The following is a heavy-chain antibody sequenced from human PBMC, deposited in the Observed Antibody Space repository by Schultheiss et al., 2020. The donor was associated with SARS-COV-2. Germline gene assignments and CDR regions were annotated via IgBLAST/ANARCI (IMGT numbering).Heavy chain of an antibody. CDR2: MSPSGGST. Sequence: GGSLRLSCAASGFTFSSYGMTWVRQAPGKGLEWVSAMSPSGGSTYYADSVKGRFTISRDNAKNSLDLQMSSLRAEDTAVYYCARWADYYGSGSYYSDYFDYWGQGTLVTVSS. J-gene: IGHJ4*02. D-gene: IGHD3-10*01. V-gene: IGHV3-21*01. CDR1: GFTFSSYG. CDR3: ARWADYYGSGSYYSDYFDY.